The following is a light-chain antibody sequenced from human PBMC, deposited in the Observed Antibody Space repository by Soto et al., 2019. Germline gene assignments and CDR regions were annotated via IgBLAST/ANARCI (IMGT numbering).Light chain of an antibody. CDR3: QVWDSSSDHYF. Sequence: SSELTQPPSVSVAPGQTARISCGGNIGSKSVHWYQQKSGQAPVLVVYEDSDRPSGIPERISGSNSGNTATLTISRVEAGDEADYYCQVWDSSSDHYFFGTGTKLTVL. V-gene: IGLV3-21*02. J-gene: IGLJ1*01. CDR2: EDS. CDR1: IGSKS.